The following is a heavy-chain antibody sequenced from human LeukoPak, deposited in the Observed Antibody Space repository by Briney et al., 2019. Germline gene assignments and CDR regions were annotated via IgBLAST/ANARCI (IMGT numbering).Heavy chain of an antibody. J-gene: IGHJ4*02. CDR2: INHSGST. CDR3: ASGSRGPLDGSGYYHFDY. V-gene: IGHV4-34*01. Sequence: SETLSLTCAVYGGSFSGYYWSWIRQPPGKGLEWIGEINHSGSTNYNPSLKSRVTISVDTSKNQFSLKLSSVTAADTAVYYCASGSRGPLDGSGYYHFDYRGQRTLVTVSS. D-gene: IGHD3-22*01. CDR1: GGSFSGYY.